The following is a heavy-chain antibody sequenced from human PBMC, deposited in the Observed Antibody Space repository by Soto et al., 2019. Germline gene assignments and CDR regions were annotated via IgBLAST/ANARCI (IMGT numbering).Heavy chain of an antibody. D-gene: IGHD3-10*02. CDR1: GGSINSSDHF. CDR2: VYYTETT. CDR3: ARQRVLSTNMFITSFDP. Sequence: SETLSLTCSLSGGSINSSDHFWGWIRQTPGKGLEWIGSVYYTETTYYDPSLKSPVTISVETSRNTFSLKVNSVTAADTGIYYCARQRVLSTNMFITSFDPWGQGTLVTVSS. V-gene: IGHV4-39*01. J-gene: IGHJ5*02.